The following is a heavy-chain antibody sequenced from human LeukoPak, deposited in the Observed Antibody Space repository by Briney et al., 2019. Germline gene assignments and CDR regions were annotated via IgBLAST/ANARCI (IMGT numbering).Heavy chain of an antibody. CDR2: ISGNGGRT. V-gene: IGHV3-64D*06. D-gene: IGHD5-12*01. J-gene: IGHJ3*02. CDR1: GFTFSYYA. CDR3: VKDLHSEYMDYDSAFDI. Sequence: PGGSLRLSCSASGFTFSYYAMHWVRQAPGKGLEYVSVISGNGGRTYYADSVNGRVTISRDNSKNTLYLQLSGLRADDTAVYYCVKDLHSEYMDYDSAFDIWGQGTMVTVSS.